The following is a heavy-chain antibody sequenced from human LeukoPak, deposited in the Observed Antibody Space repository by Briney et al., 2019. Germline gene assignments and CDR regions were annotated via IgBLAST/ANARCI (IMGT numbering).Heavy chain of an antibody. V-gene: IGHV3-23*01. CDR3: AKGDIAELPAAPYY. CDR1: GFTFSSYA. CDR2: ISGSYGTT. J-gene: IGHJ4*02. Sequence: GGSLRLSCAASGFTFSSYAMSWLRQAPGKGLEWVSSISGSYGTTYYADSVKGRFTISRDNSKNTLYLQMNSLRAEDTALYYCAKGDIAELPAAPYYWGQGTLVTVSS. D-gene: IGHD2-2*01.